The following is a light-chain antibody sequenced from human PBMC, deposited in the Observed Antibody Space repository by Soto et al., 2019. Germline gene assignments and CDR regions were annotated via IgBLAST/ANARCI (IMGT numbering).Light chain of an antibody. Sequence: DIQMTQSPSTLSASVGDRVTITCRASQGISRWLAWYQQKPGRAPKLLIYEASILESGVPSRFSGSGSGTEFTLTISCLQPSDFATYYCQQSNSKSWTFGQGTRVEIK. V-gene: IGKV1-5*01. CDR2: EAS. CDR3: QQSNSKSWT. CDR1: QGISRW. J-gene: IGKJ1*01.